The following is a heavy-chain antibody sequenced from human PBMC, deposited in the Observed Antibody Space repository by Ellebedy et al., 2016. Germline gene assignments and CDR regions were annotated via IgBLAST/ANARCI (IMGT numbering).Heavy chain of an antibody. CDR2: INSNSGGT. V-gene: IGHV1-2*02. Sequence: ASVKVSXKASGYTFIGSYIHWLRQAPGQGLEWMGWINSNSGGTQYAQKFHDRITMTRDTSISTVYMELRRLRSDDTAVYYCAREISVPGSGFDPWGQGTLVTVS. CDR1: GYTFIGSY. D-gene: IGHD6-19*01. CDR3: AREISVPGSGFDP. J-gene: IGHJ5*02.